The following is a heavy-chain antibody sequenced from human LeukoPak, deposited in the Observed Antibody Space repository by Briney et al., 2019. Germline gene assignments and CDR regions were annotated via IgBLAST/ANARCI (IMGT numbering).Heavy chain of an antibody. V-gene: IGHV4-31*03. Sequence: SQTLSLTCTVSGGSISSGGYYWSWIRQHPGKGLEWIGYIYYSGSTYYNPSLKSRVTISVDTSKNQSSLKLSSVTAADTAVYYCARVMVRGVINWFDPWGQGTLVTVSS. D-gene: IGHD3-10*01. J-gene: IGHJ5*02. CDR2: IYYSGST. CDR1: GGSISSGGYY. CDR3: ARVMVRGVINWFDP.